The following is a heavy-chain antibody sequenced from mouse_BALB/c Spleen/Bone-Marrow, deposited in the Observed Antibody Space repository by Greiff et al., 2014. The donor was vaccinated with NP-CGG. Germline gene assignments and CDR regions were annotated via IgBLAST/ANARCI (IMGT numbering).Heavy chain of an antibody. V-gene: IGHV14-3*02. Sequence: DVQLQESGAELVKPGASVKLSCTASGFNIKDTYMHWVKQRPEQGLEWMGRIDPANGYTKFDPKFQGKATITADTSSNTAYLQLSSLTSEDTVVYYCARGTTVVSYYAMDYWGQGTSVTVSS. CDR1: GFNIKDTY. CDR3: ARGTTVVSYYAMDY. J-gene: IGHJ4*01. CDR2: IDPANGYT. D-gene: IGHD1-1*01.